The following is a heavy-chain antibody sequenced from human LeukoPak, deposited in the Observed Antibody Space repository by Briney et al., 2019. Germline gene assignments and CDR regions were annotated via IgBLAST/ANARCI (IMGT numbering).Heavy chain of an antibody. CDR2: IWYDGSNK. CDR1: GFTFSSYG. V-gene: IGHV3-33*01. Sequence: GGSLRLSCAASGFTFSSYGMHWVRQAPGKGLGWVAVIWYDGSNKYYADSVKGRFTISRDNSKNTLYLQMNSLRAEDTAVYYCARDRHGDYSFDYWGQGTLVTVSS. CDR3: ARDRHGDYSFDY. J-gene: IGHJ4*02. D-gene: IGHD4-17*01.